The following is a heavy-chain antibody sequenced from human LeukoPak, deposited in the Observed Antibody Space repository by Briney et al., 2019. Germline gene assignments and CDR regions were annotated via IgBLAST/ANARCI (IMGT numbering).Heavy chain of an antibody. D-gene: IGHD3-22*01. CDR2: ISAYNGNT. V-gene: IGHV1-18*01. J-gene: IGHJ1*01. CDR1: GYTFTSYG. CDR3: ATTGYYDSSGYYYMYFQH. Sequence: ASVKVSCKASGYTFTSYGISWVRQAPGQGLEWMGWISAYNGNTNYAQKLQGRVTMTTDTSTSTAYMELRSLRPDDTAVYYCATTGYYDSSGYYYMYFQHWGQGTLVTVSS.